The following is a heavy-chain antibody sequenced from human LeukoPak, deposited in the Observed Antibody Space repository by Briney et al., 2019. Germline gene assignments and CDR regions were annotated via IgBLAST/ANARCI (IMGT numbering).Heavy chain of an antibody. V-gene: IGHV3-30*02. Sequence: GGSLRLSCAASVFTFSSYGMHWVRQAPGKGLEWVAFLRYDGSNKYYADSVKGRFTISRDNSKNTLYLQMNSLRAEDTAVHYCAKDGIVVVPAAIPDYFDYWGQGTLVTVSS. CDR3: AKDGIVVVPAAIPDYFDY. J-gene: IGHJ4*02. D-gene: IGHD2-2*02. CDR1: VFTFSSYG. CDR2: LRYDGSNK.